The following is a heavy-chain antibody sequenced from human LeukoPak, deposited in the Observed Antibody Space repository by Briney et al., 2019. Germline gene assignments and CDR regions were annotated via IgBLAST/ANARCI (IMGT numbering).Heavy chain of an antibody. V-gene: IGHV4-34*01. CDR1: GGSFSGYY. D-gene: IGHD5-24*01. J-gene: IGHJ4*02. Sequence: PSETLSLTCAVYGGSFSGYYWSWIRQPPGKGLEWIGEINHSGSTNYNPSPQSRVTISVDTSKNQFSLKLSSVTAADTAVYYCARARRKFDYWGQGTLVTVSS. CDR2: INHSGST. CDR3: ARARRKFDY.